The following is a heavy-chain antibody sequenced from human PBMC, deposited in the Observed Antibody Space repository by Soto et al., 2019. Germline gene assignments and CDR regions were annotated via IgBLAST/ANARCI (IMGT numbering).Heavy chain of an antibody. D-gene: IGHD6-19*01. CDR3: ARGEDSSGWSRGSNFDY. CDR1: GFTFSSYG. V-gene: IGHV3-33*01. CDR2: IWYDGSNK. Sequence: QVQLVESGGGVVQPGRSLRLSCAASGFTFSSYGMHWVRQAPGKGLEWVAVIWYDGSNKYYADSVKGRFTISRDNSKNXXYLQMNSLRAEDTAVYYCARGEDSSGWSRGSNFDYWGQGTLVTVSS. J-gene: IGHJ4*02.